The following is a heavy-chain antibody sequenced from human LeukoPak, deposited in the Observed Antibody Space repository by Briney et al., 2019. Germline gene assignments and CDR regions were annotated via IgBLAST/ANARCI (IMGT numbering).Heavy chain of an antibody. V-gene: IGHV3-7*01. Sequence: GGSLRLSCAASGFSFRNSWMSWVRQAPGKGLEWVANIKQDGSEKYYVDSVKGRFTISRDNAKNSLYLQMNSLRAEDTAVYYCARGPGGSSSSDFDYWGQGTLVTVSS. CDR1: GFSFRNSW. CDR3: ARGPGGSSSSDFDY. J-gene: IGHJ4*02. CDR2: IKQDGSEK. D-gene: IGHD6-6*01.